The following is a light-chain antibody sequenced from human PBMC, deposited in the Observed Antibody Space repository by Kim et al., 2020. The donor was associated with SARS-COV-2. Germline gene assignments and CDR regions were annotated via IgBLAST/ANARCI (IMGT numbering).Light chain of an antibody. J-gene: IGKJ2*01. CDR2: ETS. V-gene: IGKV3-20*01. CDR1: QTLSSRK. Sequence: LSQGERATLPCRASQTLSSRKLAWYQQKPGQTPRLVIYETSSRATGIPDRFSGSGYGTDFTLTISNLEPEDFAVYYCHQHDKAPFTFGQGTKLEI. CDR3: HQHDKAPFT.